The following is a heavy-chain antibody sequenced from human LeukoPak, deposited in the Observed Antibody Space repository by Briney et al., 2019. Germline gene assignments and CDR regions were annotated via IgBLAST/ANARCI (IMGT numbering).Heavy chain of an antibody. CDR1: GGSISSGGYS. D-gene: IGHD6-13*01. Sequence: SETLSLTCAVSGGSISSGGYSWSWIRQPPGKGLEWIGYIYHSGSTNYNPSLKSRVTISVDTSKNQFSLKLSSVTAADTAVYYCARGAGYSSSWYDKTFDYWGQGTLVTVSS. V-gene: IGHV4-30-2*01. CDR2: IYHSGST. CDR3: ARGAGYSSSWYDKTFDY. J-gene: IGHJ4*02.